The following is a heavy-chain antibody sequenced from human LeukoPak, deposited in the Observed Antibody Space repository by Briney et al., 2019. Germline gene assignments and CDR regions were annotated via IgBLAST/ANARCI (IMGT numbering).Heavy chain of an antibody. CDR2: ISYDGSNK. Sequence: GGSLRLSCAASGFTFSSYAVHWVRQAPGKGLEWVAVISYDGSNKYYADSVKGRFTISRDNSKNTLYLQMNSLRAEDTAVYYCARGNSGYDLRSDYWGQGTLVTVSS. CDR1: GFTFSSYA. D-gene: IGHD5-12*01. CDR3: ARGNSGYDLRSDY. V-gene: IGHV3-30*04. J-gene: IGHJ4*02.